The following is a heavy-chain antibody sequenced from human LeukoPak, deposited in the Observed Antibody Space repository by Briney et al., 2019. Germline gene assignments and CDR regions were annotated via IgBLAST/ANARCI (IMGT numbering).Heavy chain of an antibody. CDR1: GFTFRPYV. V-gene: IGHV3-23*01. J-gene: IGHJ4*02. Sequence: PGGSLRLSCAASGFTFRPYVMTWVRQAPGKGLEWVSAITGSGGSIYYADSVRGRFTISRDNSKNTLYLQMNSLRAEDTAVYYCAHPSTPDYGGLDYWGQGTLVTVSS. CDR2: ITGSGGSI. CDR3: AHPSTPDYGGLDY. D-gene: IGHD4-17*01.